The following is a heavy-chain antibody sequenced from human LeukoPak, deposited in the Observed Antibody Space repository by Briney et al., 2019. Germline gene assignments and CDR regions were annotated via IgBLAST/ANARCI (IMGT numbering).Heavy chain of an antibody. V-gene: IGHV4-39*01. J-gene: IGHJ4*02. CDR1: GGSISSSGYY. CDR2: IYYSGST. D-gene: IGHD3-10*01. Sequence: SETLSLTCTVSGGSISSSGYYWGWIRQPPGKGLEWIGSIYYSGSTYYNSSHKSRVTISVDTSKNQFSLKLSSVTAADTAVYYCATLWFGEQIIYYWGQGTLVTVSS. CDR3: ATLWFGEQIIYY.